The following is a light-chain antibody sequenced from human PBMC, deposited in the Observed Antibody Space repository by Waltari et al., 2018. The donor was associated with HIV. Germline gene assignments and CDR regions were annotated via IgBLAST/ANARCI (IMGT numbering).Light chain of an antibody. CDR1: QDITNH. Sequence: DVLMTQSPSSLSASVGDRVTITCQASQDITNHLNWYQQKPGSAPKLLIYDESNLETGVPSRFSGSRSGTAFTFTVTSLQPEDIATYYCQQYDNLPLTFGGGTKVEI. CDR3: QQYDNLPLT. CDR2: DES. J-gene: IGKJ4*01. V-gene: IGKV1-33*01.